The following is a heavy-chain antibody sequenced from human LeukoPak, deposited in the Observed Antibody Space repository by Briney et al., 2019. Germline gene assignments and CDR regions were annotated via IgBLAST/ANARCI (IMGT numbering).Heavy chain of an antibody. V-gene: IGHV3-23*01. J-gene: IGHJ3*02. Sequence: GGSLRLSCAASGFTFSSYAMSWVRQAPGKGLEWVSAISGSGGSTYYADSVKGRFTISRDNSKNTLYLQMNSLRAEDTAVYYCARGFGGPAAFWGRAFDIWGQGTIVTVSS. CDR1: GFTFSSYA. D-gene: IGHD2-2*01. CDR3: ARGFGGPAAFWGRAFDI. CDR2: ISGSGGST.